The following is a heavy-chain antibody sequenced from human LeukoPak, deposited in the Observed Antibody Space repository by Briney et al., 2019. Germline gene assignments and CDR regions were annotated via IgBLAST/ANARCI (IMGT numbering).Heavy chain of an antibody. Sequence: GGSPRLSCAASGFTFSSYSMNWVRQAPGKGLEWVSYISSSSSTIYYADSVKGRFTISRDNAKNSLYLQMNSLRVEDMAVYYCARGYCGGDCYGDWGQGTLVTVSS. CDR2: ISSSSSTI. V-gene: IGHV3-48*01. CDR1: GFTFSSYS. CDR3: ARGYCGGDCYGD. J-gene: IGHJ1*01. D-gene: IGHD2-21*02.